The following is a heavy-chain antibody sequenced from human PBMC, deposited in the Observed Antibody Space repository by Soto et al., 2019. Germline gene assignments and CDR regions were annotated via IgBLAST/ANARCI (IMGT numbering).Heavy chain of an antibody. CDR2: IFTSERT. J-gene: IGHJ5*02. Sequence: PSETLSLTCTVSGDSIRSAYWSWIRQPAGKGLEWIGHIFTSERTNYNPSLKSRVTMSVDTSKNQFSLKLTSVTAADTAVYYCARDSNSNWFDPWGQGTLVTVSS. D-gene: IGHD4-4*01. CDR3: ARDSNSNWFDP. V-gene: IGHV4-4*07. CDR1: GDSIRSAY.